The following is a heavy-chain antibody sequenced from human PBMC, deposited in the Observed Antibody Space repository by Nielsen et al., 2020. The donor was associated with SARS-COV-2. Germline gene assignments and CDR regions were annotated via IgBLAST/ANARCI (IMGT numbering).Heavy chain of an antibody. J-gene: IGHJ4*02. CDR2: IRSKAETYAT. Sequence: GESLKISCAASGFTFNNYAMSWVRQASGKGLEWVGRIRSKAETYATSYAASVKGRFTISRDDSKNTAYLQMNSLKTEDTAVYYCTRQLLVGATPPDYWGQGTLVTVSS. D-gene: IGHD1-26*01. CDR3: TRQLLVGATPPDY. CDR1: GFTFNNYA. V-gene: IGHV3-73*01.